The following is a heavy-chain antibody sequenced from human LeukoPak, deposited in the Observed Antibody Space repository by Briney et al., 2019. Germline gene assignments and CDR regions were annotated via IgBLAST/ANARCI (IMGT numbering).Heavy chain of an antibody. D-gene: IGHD6-13*01. CDR1: GGSISSSGYY. Sequence: SETLSLTCTVSGGSISSSGYYWGWIRQPPGTGLEWIGSIYYSGSTYYNPSLKSRVTISVDTSKNQFSLKLSSVTAADTAVYYCARDQTYSSSWYWFDPWGQGTLVTVSS. CDR2: IYYSGST. V-gene: IGHV4-39*02. J-gene: IGHJ5*02. CDR3: ARDQTYSSSWYWFDP.